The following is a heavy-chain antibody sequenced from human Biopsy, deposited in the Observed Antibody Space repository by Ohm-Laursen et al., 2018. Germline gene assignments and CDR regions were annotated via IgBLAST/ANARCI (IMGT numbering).Heavy chain of an antibody. CDR2: VTPYNGGT. CDR1: GYTFINYN. CDR3: ARGGLNYWYFDL. V-gene: IGHV1-2*02. J-gene: IGHJ2*01. Sequence: SVKVSCKASGYTFINYNIHWVRQAPGQGLEWMGWVTPYNGGTNYGPKFQGRVAMTRDTSISTAYMELSGLMSDDTAVYYCARGGLNYWYFDLWGRGTLVTVSS. D-gene: IGHD1-26*01.